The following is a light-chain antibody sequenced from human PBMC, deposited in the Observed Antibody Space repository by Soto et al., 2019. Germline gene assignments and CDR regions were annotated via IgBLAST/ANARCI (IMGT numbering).Light chain of an antibody. V-gene: IGKV1-17*03. CDR3: LQHNRYPWT. Sequence: DIQMTQSPSAVSASVGDRVTITCRTSQDITNYLVWFQQKPGKVPERLIYGATSLQSGVPSRFSGSGSGTEFTLTISSLQPEDFATYYCLQHNRYPWTFGQGTKVDIK. J-gene: IGKJ1*01. CDR2: GAT. CDR1: QDITNY.